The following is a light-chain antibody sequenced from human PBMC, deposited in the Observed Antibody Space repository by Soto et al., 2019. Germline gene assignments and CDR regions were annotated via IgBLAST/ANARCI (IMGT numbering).Light chain of an antibody. CDR1: QSVSSY. CDR3: QQRSNWPLT. J-gene: IGKJ4*01. CDR2: DAS. V-gene: IGKV3-11*01. Sequence: EIVLTQSPATLSLSPGERATLSCRASQSVSSYLTWYQQKPGQAPRLLIYDASTRATGSPDRFSGSGSGTDFTLTISSLETEDFATYYCQQRSNWPLTFGGGTKVEIK.